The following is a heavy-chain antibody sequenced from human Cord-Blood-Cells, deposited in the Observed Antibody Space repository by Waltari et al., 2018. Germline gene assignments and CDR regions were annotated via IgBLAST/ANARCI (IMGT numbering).Heavy chain of an antibody. Sequence: VQPGRSLRLSCAASGFTFSSYGMHWVRQAPGKGLEWVAVIWYDGSNKYYADSVKGRFTISRDNSKNTLYLQMNSLRAEDTAVYYCARDLWIQLWYYLDYWGQGTLVTVCS. V-gene: IGHV3-33*01. D-gene: IGHD5-18*01. CDR3: ARDLWIQLWYYLDY. CDR1: GFTFSSYG. CDR2: IWYDGSNK. J-gene: IGHJ4*02.